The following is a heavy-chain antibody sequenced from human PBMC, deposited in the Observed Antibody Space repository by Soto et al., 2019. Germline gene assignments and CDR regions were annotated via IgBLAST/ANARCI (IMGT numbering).Heavy chain of an antibody. J-gene: IGHJ4*02. CDR2: ISTGGSTI. V-gene: IGHV3-11*01. D-gene: IGHD3-3*01. Sequence: WGTLRLSCTASGFTFRAYYMNWIRQAPGKGLEWVSYISTGGSTIFYAYSVKGRFSISRDNDKNSLSLQMDCLRAADTGVYYCARGSPQFWKRFDNWGQGALVTVSS. CDR1: GFTFRAYY. CDR3: ARGSPQFWKRFDN.